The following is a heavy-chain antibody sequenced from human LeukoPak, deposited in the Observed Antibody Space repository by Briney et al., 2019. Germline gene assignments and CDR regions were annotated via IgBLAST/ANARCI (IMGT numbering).Heavy chain of an antibody. CDR3: ARARETYNWNGAFDY. Sequence: GASVKVSCKASGYTFTGYYMHWVRQAPGQGLEWMGWINPNSGGTNYAQKFQGRVTMTRDTSISTAYMELSRLRSDDTAVYYCARARETYNWNGAFDYWGQGTLVTVSS. J-gene: IGHJ4*02. V-gene: IGHV1-2*02. CDR2: INPNSGGT. CDR1: GYTFTGYY. D-gene: IGHD1-1*01.